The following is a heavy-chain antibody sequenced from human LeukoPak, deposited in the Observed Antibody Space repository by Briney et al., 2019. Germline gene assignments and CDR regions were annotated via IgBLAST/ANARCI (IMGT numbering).Heavy chain of an antibody. CDR1: GGSISSGGYS. CDR2: IYHSGST. V-gene: IGHV4-30-2*01. J-gene: IGHJ4*02. Sequence: SETLSLTCAVSGGSISSGGYSWSWIRQPPGKGLEWIGYIYHSGSTYYSPSLKSRVTISVDTSKNQFSLKLSSVAAADTAVYYCARGEYYFDYWGQGTLVTVSS. CDR3: ARGEYYFDY. D-gene: IGHD3-10*01.